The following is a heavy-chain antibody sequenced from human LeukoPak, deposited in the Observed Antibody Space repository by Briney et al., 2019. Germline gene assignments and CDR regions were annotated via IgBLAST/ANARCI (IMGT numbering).Heavy chain of an antibody. CDR1: GGSISTSSYY. V-gene: IGHV4-39*01. J-gene: IGHJ4*02. D-gene: IGHD1-26*01. Sequence: SETLSLTCTVSGGSISTSSYYWGWIRQPPGKELEWIGSIYSSGSTYYNPPLKSRVTISVDTSKNQFSLKLSSVTAADRAVYYCARQVGYSGSYFSDYWGQGTLVTVSS. CDR3: ARQVGYSGSYFSDY. CDR2: IYSSGST.